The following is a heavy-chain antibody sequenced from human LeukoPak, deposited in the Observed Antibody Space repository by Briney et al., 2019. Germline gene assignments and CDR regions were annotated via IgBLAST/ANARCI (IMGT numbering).Heavy chain of an antibody. CDR3: ARVGYSYGLKYSMDV. D-gene: IGHD5-18*01. Sequence: PSETLSLTCTVSGGSISSGGYYWSWIRQHPGKGLEWIGYIYYSGSTYYNPSLKSRVTISVDTSKNQFSLKLSSVTAADTAVYYCARVGYSYGLKYSMDVWGQGTTVTVSS. J-gene: IGHJ6*02. CDR2: IYYSGST. CDR1: GGSISSGGYY. V-gene: IGHV4-31*03.